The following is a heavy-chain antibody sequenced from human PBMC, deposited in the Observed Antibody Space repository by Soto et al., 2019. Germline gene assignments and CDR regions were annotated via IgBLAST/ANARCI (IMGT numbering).Heavy chain of an antibody. CDR1: GYTFTGYY. D-gene: IGHD2-2*02. J-gene: IGHJ6*02. Sequence: ASVKVSCKASGYTFTGYYMHWVRQAPGQGLEWMGWINPNSGGTNYAQKFQGRVTMTRDTSISTAYMELSRLRSDDTAVYYCARDLRYCSSTSCYSFDYYGMDVWGQGTTVTV. CDR2: INPNSGGT. V-gene: IGHV1-2*02. CDR3: ARDLRYCSSTSCYSFDYYGMDV.